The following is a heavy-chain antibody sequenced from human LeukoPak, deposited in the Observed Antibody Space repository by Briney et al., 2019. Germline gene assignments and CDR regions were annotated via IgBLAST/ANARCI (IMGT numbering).Heavy chain of an antibody. CDR2: ISYDGSNK. CDR1: GFTFTDFY. D-gene: IGHD6-19*01. Sequence: GGSLRLSCAASGFTFTDFYMGWIRQAPGKGLEWVAVISYDGSNKYYADSVKGRFTISRDNSKNTLYLQMNSLRAEDTAVYYCAGVKVAGTRSFDYWGQGTLATVSS. J-gene: IGHJ4*02. V-gene: IGHV3-30-3*01. CDR3: AGVKVAGTRSFDY.